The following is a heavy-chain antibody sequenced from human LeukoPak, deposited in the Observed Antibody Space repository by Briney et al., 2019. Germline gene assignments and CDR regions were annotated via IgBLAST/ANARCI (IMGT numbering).Heavy chain of an antibody. CDR2: ISSSSSYI. V-gene: IGHV3-21*01. J-gene: IGHJ4*02. D-gene: IGHD3-22*01. CDR1: GFAFSSYS. CDR3: ASRRGDSSGYYHPFDY. Sequence: GGSLRLSCAASGFAFSSYSMNWVRQAPGKGLEWVSSISSSSSYIYYADSVKGRFTISRDNAKNSLYLQMNSLRAEDTAVYYCASRRGDSSGYYHPFDYWGQGTLVTVSS.